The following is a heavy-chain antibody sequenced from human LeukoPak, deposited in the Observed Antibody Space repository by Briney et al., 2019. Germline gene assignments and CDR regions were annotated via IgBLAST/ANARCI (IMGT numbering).Heavy chain of an antibody. CDR2: TYYRSTWYN. CDR3: TRRLTQYDCFNP. D-gene: IGHD2-2*01. CDR1: GDSVSSNSVT. V-gene: IGHV6-1*01. J-gene: IGHJ5*02. Sequence: SQTLSLTCAISGDSVSSNSVTWNWIRQSPSRGLEWLGRTYYRSTWYNDYAVSVRGRITVNPDTSKNQFSLHLNSVTPEDTAVYYCTRRLTQYDCFNPWGQGILVTVSS.